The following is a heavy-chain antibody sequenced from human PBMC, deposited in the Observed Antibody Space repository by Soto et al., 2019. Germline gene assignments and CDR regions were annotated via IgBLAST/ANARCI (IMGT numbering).Heavy chain of an antibody. V-gene: IGHV3-30*03. CDR1: GFTFSGFG. CDR2: ISYDGTNA. Sequence: QEELVESGGGVVQPGRSLRLSCAASGFTFSGFGMHWVRQAPGKGLEWVAVISYDGTNAIYADSVKGRFSVSRDNSKNIGDLQMNSLRNEDTAKYYWGRRGKGEGEAPPPTGLWGQGTLVTVSS. CDR3: GRRGKGEGEAPPPTGL. D-gene: IGHD3-16*01. J-gene: IGHJ1*01.